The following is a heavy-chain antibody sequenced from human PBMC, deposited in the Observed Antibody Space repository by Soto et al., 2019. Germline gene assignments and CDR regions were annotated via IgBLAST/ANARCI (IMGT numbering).Heavy chain of an antibody. CDR1: GASISGYY. V-gene: IGHV4-59*01. J-gene: IGHJ4*02. D-gene: IGHD3-9*01. Sequence: PSETLSLTCTVSGASISGYYWSWIRQPPGKGLEWIGYIYYSGSTNYNPSLKCRVTMSVDTSKNQFSLKLTSVTAADTAVYYCVGYYDILTGLDYWGQGTLVTVSS. CDR3: VGYYDILTGLDY. CDR2: IYYSGST.